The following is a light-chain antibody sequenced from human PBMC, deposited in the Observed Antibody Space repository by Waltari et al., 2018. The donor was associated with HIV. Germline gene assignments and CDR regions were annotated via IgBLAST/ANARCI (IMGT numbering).Light chain of an antibody. CDR3: SSYAGSNNWV. CDR2: EVS. CDR1: SSDVGGYNY. J-gene: IGLJ3*02. Sequence: QSALTQSPSASGSPGQSVTISCTGTSSDVGGYNYVSWYQQHPGKAPKLMIYEVSKRPSVVPDRFSGSSSGNTASLTVSGLQAEDEADYYCSSYAGSNNWVFGGGTKLTVL. V-gene: IGLV2-8*01.